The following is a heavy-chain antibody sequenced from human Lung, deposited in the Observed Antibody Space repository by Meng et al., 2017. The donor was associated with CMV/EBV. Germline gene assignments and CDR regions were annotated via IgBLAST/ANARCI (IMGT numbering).Heavy chain of an antibody. D-gene: IGHD2-15*01. CDR1: GYSFTSYW. CDR2: IYPGDSDT. V-gene: IGHV5-51*01. Sequence: GGSLRLSCKGSGYSFTSYWISWVRQMPGKGLEWMGIIYPGDSDTRYSPSFQGQVTISADKSISTAYLQWSSLKASDTAMYYCARHGGSTIYYYYGMDVWGQGTTVTGSS. J-gene: IGHJ6*02. CDR3: ARHGGSTIYYYYGMDV.